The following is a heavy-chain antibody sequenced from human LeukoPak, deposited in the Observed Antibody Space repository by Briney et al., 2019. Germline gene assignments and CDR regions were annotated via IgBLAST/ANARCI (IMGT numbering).Heavy chain of an antibody. Sequence: SVKVSCKASGGTFSSYAISWVRQAPGQGLEWMGRSIPILGIANYAQKFQGRVTITADKSTSTAYMELSSLRSEDTAVYYCARVIGSRVVVTGYYGMDVWGKGPRSPSPQ. D-gene: IGHD2-15*01. CDR1: GGTFSSYA. V-gene: IGHV1-69*04. J-gene: IGHJ6*01. CDR3: ARVIGSRVVVTGYYGMDV. CDR2: SIPILGIA.